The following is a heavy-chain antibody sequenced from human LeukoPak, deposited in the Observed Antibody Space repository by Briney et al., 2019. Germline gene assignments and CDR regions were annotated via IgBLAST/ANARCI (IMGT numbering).Heavy chain of an antibody. V-gene: IGHV1-46*01. CDR2: INPSGGST. CDR1: GYTFTSYY. J-gene: IGHJ4*02. D-gene: IGHD4-23*01. CDR3: ARSAVHDYGGNSVGHFDY. Sequence: AASVKVSCKASGYTFTSYYMHWVRQAPGQGLEWMGIINPSGGSTSYAQKFQGRVTMTRDTSTSTVYMELSSLRSEDTAVYYCARSAVHDYGGNSVGHFDYWGQGTLVTVSS.